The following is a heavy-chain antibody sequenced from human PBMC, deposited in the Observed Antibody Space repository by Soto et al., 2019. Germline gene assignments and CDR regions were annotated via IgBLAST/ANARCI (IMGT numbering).Heavy chain of an antibody. CDR2: IYKSTTT. CDR3: ARARYCLTRRCFPTWFDS. J-gene: IGHJ5*01. D-gene: IGHD2-15*01. V-gene: IGHV4-30-4*01. Sequence: PSETLSLTCSVSGDSISTVDYFWAWIRQPPGQALEYIGYIYKSTTTYYNPSFESRVAISLNTSKSQFSLNVTSVTAADTAVYFRARARYCLTRRCFPTWFDSWGQGTLVTVSS. CDR1: GDSISTVDYF.